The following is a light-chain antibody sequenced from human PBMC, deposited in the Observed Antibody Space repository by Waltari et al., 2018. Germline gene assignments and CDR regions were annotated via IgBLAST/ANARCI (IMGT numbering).Light chain of an antibody. CDR2: DAS. Sequence: EIVLTQSPATLSLSPGARATLSCRASQSVSSYLAWYQQKPGQAPRLLIYDASNRATGIPARFSGSGSGTDFTLTISSLEPEDFAVYYCQQRGTFGQGTKLEIK. V-gene: IGKV3-11*01. J-gene: IGKJ2*01. CDR1: QSVSSY. CDR3: QQRGT.